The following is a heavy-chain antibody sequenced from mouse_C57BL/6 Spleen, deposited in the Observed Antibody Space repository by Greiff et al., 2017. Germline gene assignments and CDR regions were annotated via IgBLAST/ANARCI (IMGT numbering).Heavy chain of an antibody. J-gene: IGHJ3*01. CDR3: GRSEGSNFSGLDY. CDR1: GFNIKNTY. Sequence: VQLQQSVAELVRPGASVKLSCTASGFNIKNTYMHWVKQRPEQGLEWIGRIDPANGNTKYAPKFQGKATITADTSSNTAYLQLSSLTSEDTAIYYCGRSEGSNFSGLDYWGQGTLVTVSA. CDR2: IDPANGNT. D-gene: IGHD1-1*02. V-gene: IGHV14-3*01.